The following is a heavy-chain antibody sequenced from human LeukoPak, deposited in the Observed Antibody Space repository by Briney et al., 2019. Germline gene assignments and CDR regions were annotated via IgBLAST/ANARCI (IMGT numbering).Heavy chain of an antibody. CDR3: ARVPRSPRPNIARFDY. D-gene: IGHD2/OR15-2a*01. CDR1: GYTFTCYY. V-gene: IGHV1-2*02. J-gene: IGHJ4*02. CDR2: INPNSGGT. Sequence: GASVKVSCKASGYTFTCYYMHWVRQAPGQGLEWMGWINPNSGGTNYAQKFQGRVTMTRDTSISTAYMELSRLRSDDTAVYYCARVPRSPRPNIARFDYWGEGTLVTVSS.